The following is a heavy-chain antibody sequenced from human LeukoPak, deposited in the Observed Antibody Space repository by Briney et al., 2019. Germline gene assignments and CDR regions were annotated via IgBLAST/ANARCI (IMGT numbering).Heavy chain of an antibody. CDR3: AKDARPSY. J-gene: IGHJ4*02. CDR1: GFTFSSSA. CDR2: ITGGGGST. Sequence: QPGGSLRLSCAASGFTFSSSAMSWVRQAPGKGLEWVSAITGGGGSTYYADSVKGRFTISRDNSKNTLYLQMNSLRADDTAVYYCAKDARPSYWGQGTLVTASS. V-gene: IGHV3-23*01.